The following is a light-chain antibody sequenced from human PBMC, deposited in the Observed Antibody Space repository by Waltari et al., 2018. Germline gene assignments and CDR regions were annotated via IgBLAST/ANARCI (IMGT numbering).Light chain of an antibody. CDR2: GIS. V-gene: IGKV3-20*01. CDR3: QQFGGAPKYT. Sequence: EIVLTQSPGTLSLSPGARATLSCRARQIISNNYLAWYQAKPGQAPRLLSYGISHRATGIPDMFSGGGSGTDFNLTSSRLEPEDFAVYYCQQFGGAPKYTFGQGTKLEIK. J-gene: IGKJ2*01. CDR1: QIISNNY.